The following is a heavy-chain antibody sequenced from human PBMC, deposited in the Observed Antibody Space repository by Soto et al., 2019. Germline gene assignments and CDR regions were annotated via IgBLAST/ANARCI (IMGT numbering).Heavy chain of an antibody. Sequence: QVQLVQSGAEVKKPGASVKVSCKASGYTFTSYDINWVRQATGQGLEWMGWMNPNSGNTGYAQKFHGRVTMTRNTSISTTYMELSSLRSEDTAVYYCARGTKEVRSSGWKVYYYYGMDVWGQGTTVTVSS. CDR3: ARGTKEVRSSGWKVYYYYGMDV. J-gene: IGHJ6*02. CDR1: GYTFTSYD. V-gene: IGHV1-8*01. D-gene: IGHD6-19*01. CDR2: MNPNSGNT.